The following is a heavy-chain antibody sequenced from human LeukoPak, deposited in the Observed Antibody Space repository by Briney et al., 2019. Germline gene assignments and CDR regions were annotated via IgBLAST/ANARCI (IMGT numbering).Heavy chain of an antibody. Sequence: ASVKVSCKASGYTFTDCYMHWVRQAPGQGLEWMGWINPNSGGTNYAQKFQGRVTMTRDTSISTAYMELSRLRSDDTAVYYCARDIDYDFWSGYSGGVVYWGQGTLVTVSS. CDR1: GYTFTDCY. CDR2: INPNSGGT. V-gene: IGHV1-2*02. J-gene: IGHJ4*02. CDR3: ARDIDYDFWSGYSGGVVY. D-gene: IGHD3-3*01.